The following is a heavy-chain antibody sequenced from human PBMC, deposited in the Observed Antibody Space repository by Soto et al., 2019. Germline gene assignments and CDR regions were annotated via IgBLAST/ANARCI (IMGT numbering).Heavy chain of an antibody. CDR3: AKRRGAGGHFDY. Sequence: LRLSCAASGFTFSSYAMGWVRQGPGKGLEWVAVVSIGGSTHYADSVRGRFTISRDNSKNTLSLQMNSLTAEDTAVYFCAKRRGAGGHFDYWGQGALVTVSS. CDR1: GFTFSSYA. CDR2: VSIGGST. D-gene: IGHD2-15*01. J-gene: IGHJ4*02. V-gene: IGHV3-23*01.